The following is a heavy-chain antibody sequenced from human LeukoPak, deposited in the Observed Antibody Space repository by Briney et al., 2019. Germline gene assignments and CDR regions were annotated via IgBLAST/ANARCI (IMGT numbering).Heavy chain of an antibody. J-gene: IGHJ4*02. CDR2: IRYDGSNK. V-gene: IGHV3-30*02. Sequence: GSLRLSCAASGFTFSSYGMHWVRQAPGKGLEWVAFIRYDGSNKYYADAVRGRFTISRDNYANKMFLDMDSLKPEDTAVYYCVKNGWMDDWGQGTLVTVSS. D-gene: IGHD5-12*01. CDR1: GFTFSSYG. CDR3: VKNGWMDD.